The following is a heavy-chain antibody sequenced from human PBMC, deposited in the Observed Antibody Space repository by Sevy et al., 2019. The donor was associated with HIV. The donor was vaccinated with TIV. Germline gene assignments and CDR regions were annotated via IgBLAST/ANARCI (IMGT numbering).Heavy chain of an antibody. CDR2: ISGSGGST. Sequence: GGSLRLSCAASGFTFSSYAMSWVRQAPGKGLEWVSAISGSGGSTYYADSVKGRFTISRDNSKNKLYLQMNSLRAEDTAVYYCAKVWWYSGGGFDYWGQGTLVTVSS. D-gene: IGHD2-15*01. J-gene: IGHJ4*02. V-gene: IGHV3-23*01. CDR1: GFTFSSYA. CDR3: AKVWWYSGGGFDY.